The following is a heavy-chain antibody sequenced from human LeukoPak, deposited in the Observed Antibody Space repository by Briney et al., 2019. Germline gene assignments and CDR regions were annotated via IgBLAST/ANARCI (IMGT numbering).Heavy chain of an antibody. Sequence: SETLSLTCTASGGSLSSYYWSWIRQPPGKGLEWIGYIYYSGSTNYNPSLKSRVTISVDTSKNQFSLKLSSVTAADTAVYYCARDQFSGSFDYWGQGTLVTVSS. CDR1: GGSLSSYY. CDR3: ARDQFSGSFDY. V-gene: IGHV4-59*01. D-gene: IGHD1-26*01. CDR2: IYYSGST. J-gene: IGHJ4*02.